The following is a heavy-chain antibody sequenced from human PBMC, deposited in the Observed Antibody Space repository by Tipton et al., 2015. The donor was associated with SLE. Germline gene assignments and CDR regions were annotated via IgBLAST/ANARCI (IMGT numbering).Heavy chain of an antibody. V-gene: IGHV4-39*07. D-gene: IGHD2-21*02. CDR3: ARVVTVGADHYYDIDV. CDR2: VYDSGTT. CDR1: GDSITSDIYY. Sequence: TLSLTCFVSGDSITSDIYYWGWIRQPPGKGLEWIGSVYDSGTTHYNPSLKSRVTMSGDTSKTQFSLKLGSLTAADTAVYYCARVVTVGADHYYDIDVWGQGTIVTVSS. J-gene: IGHJ6*02.